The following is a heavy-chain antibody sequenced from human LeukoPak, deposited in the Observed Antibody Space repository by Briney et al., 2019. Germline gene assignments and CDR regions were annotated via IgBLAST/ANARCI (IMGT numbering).Heavy chain of an antibody. Sequence: ASVKVSCKASGYTFTSYGISWVRQAPGQGLEWMGWINPNTGGTSYAHNFKGRITMTRDTSISTTYMELSSLRSDDTAVYFCARDRFLEWLFDYWGQGTLATVSS. CDR1: GYTFTSYG. CDR3: ARDRFLEWLFDY. CDR2: INPNTGGT. V-gene: IGHV1-2*02. J-gene: IGHJ4*02. D-gene: IGHD3-3*01.